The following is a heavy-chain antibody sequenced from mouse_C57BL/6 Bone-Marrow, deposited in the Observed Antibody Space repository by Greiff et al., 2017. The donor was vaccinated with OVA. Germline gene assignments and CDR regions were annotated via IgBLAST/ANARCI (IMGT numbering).Heavy chain of an antibody. CDR1: GFTFTNYY. D-gene: IGHD1-1*01. V-gene: IGHV7-3*01. Sequence: EVKLMESGGGLVQPGDSLSLSCAASGFTFTNYYMSWVRQPPGKALEWLAFIRNKPNGSTTEYSASVKGRFTISSDNSQSILYLQMNALRAEDRATYYCARYKGRVAVDYFDYWGQGTALTVSS. CDR3: ARYKGRVAVDYFDY. J-gene: IGHJ2*01. CDR2: IRNKPNGSTT.